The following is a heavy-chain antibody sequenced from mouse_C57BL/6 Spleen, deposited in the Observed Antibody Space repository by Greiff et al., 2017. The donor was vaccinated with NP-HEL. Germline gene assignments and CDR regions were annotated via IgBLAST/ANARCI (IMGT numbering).Heavy chain of an antibody. D-gene: IGHD1-1*01. CDR2: INPSTGGT. CDR1: GYSFTGYY. V-gene: IGHV1-42*01. CDR3: ARSIAVVATGDY. J-gene: IGHJ2*01. Sequence: VHVKQSGPELVKPGASVKISCKASGYSFTGYYMNWVKQSPEKSLEWIGEINPSTGGTTYNQKFKAKATLTVDKSSSTAYMQLKSLTSEDSAVYYCARSIAVVATGDYWGQGTTLTVSS.